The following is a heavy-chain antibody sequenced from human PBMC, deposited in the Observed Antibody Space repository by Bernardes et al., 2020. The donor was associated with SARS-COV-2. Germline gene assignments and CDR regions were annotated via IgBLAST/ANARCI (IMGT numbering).Heavy chain of an antibody. J-gene: IGHJ4*02. CDR1: GGSISSYY. CDR2: IYSTGIL. Sequence: SETLTLTCTVSGGSISSYYWAWIRQTPGPGLEWIGYIYSTGILNYNPSLESRVTISVDTFKKQISLKLRSVTAADTAVYYCARVYSSGWRSRYYFDYWGQGTLVTVSS. D-gene: IGHD6-19*01. CDR3: ARVYSSGWRSRYYFDY. V-gene: IGHV4-59*01.